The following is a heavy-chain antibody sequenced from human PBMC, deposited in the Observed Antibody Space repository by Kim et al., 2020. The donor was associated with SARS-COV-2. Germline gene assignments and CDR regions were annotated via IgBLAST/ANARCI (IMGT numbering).Heavy chain of an antibody. CDR2: MKQDGSEK. J-gene: IGHJ5*02. CDR1: GFTFSSYW. CDR3: ARVQGMGWFDP. Sequence: GGSLRLSCAASGFTFSSYWMGWVRQAPGKGLEWVANMKQDGSEKFYVDFVKGRFTISRDNAKNSLYLQMNSLRAEDTAVYYCARVQGMGWFDPWGQGTLVTGSS. D-gene: IGHD2-8*01. V-gene: IGHV3-7*01.